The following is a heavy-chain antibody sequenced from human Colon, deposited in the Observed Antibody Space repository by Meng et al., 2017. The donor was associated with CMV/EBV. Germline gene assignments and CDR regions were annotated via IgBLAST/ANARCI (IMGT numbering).Heavy chain of an antibody. Sequence: VSVKVSCKTSGYSFTNYYIHWVRQAPGQGLEWMGWINPNRRDTNYAQKFQGRVTMTSDTAITTVFMDLQTLRSNDTAIYYCARDTISNSRAFYFEFWGQGSLVTVSS. CDR2: INPNRRDT. CDR1: GYSFTNYY. J-gene: IGHJ4*02. CDR3: ARDTISNSRAFYFEF. D-gene: IGHD1-26*01. V-gene: IGHV1-2*02.